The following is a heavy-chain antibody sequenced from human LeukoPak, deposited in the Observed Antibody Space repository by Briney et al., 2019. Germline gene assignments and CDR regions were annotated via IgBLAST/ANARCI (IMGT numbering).Heavy chain of an antibody. CDR3: ARVLDGNGSGSYYYYYYYMDV. J-gene: IGHJ6*03. V-gene: IGHV3-21*01. Sequence: GGSLRLSCAASGFTFSSYSMNWVRQAPGKGLEWVSSISSSSSYIYYADSVKGRFTISRDNAKNSLYLQMNSLRAEDTAVYYCARVLDGNGSGSYYYYYYYMDVWGKGTTVTVSS. CDR2: ISSSSSYI. D-gene: IGHD3-10*01. CDR1: GFTFSSYS.